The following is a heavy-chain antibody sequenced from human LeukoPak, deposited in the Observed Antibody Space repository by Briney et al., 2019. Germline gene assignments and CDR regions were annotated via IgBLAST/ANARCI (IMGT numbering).Heavy chain of an antibody. CDR2: INHSGST. V-gene: IGHV4-38-2*02. Sequence: PSETLSLTCTVSGYSISSGYYWGWIRQPPGKGLEWIGEINHSGSTNYNPSLKSRVTISVDTSKNQFSLKLSSVTAADTAVYYCARGALGYCSSTSCRNWFDPWGQGTLVTVSS. J-gene: IGHJ5*02. CDR3: ARGALGYCSSTSCRNWFDP. D-gene: IGHD2-2*01. CDR1: GYSISSGYY.